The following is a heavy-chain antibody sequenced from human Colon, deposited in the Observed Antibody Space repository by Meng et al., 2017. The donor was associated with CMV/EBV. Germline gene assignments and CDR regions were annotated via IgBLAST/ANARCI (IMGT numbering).Heavy chain of an antibody. V-gene: IGHV3-15*01. CDR2: IKSNSDGGTT. CDR3: TTALSPGPF. Sequence: GESLKISCAASGFTFSNAWLSWVRQAPGKGLEWVGRIKSNSDGGTTDYAAPVKDRFTISRDDSENMLYLQMNTLKTEDTAVYYCTTALSPGPFWGQGTTVTSP. CDR1: GFTFSNAW. J-gene: IGHJ6*02. D-gene: IGHD7-27*01.